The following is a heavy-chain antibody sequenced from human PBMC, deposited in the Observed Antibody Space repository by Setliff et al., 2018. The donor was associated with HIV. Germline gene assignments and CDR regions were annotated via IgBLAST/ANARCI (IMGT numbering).Heavy chain of an antibody. Sequence: PSETLSLTCTVSGGSIIINDHYWGWIRQSPGKGLEWIGSIVYSGTTYYNVSLESRVTISVDTSKNQFSLKLSSVTAADTAVYYCVRSGYSGHFDVWGQGTMVTVSS. CDR3: VRSGYSGHFDV. CDR1: GGSIIINDHY. D-gene: IGHD5-12*01. J-gene: IGHJ3*01. CDR2: IVYSGTT. V-gene: IGHV4-39*01.